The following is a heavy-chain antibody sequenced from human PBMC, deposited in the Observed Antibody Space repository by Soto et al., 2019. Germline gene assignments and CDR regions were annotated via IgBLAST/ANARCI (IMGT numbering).Heavy chain of an antibody. V-gene: IGHV1-2*02. CDR2: INPNSGGT. J-gene: IGHJ4*01. CDR3: ASGYCSSTRCYILLL. CDR1: GYTFTGYH. Sequence: ASVKVSCRASGYTFTGYHMHWVRQAPGQGLEWLGWINPNSGGTNYAQKFQGRVTMTRDTSISTAYMELSRLRSDDTAVYYCASGYCSSTRCYILLLWGQGTVVTVYS. D-gene: IGHD2-2*02.